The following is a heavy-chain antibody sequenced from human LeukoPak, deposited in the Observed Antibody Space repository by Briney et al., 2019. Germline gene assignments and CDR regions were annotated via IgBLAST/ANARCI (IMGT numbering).Heavy chain of an antibody. Sequence: GGSLRLSCAASGFTFNDAWMSWVRQAPGKGLEWVGRIKSKTDGGTTDYAAPVKGRFTISRDDSKNTLYLQMNSPKAEDTAVYYCTTDIVTYYYDSSGYFYFDYWGQGTLVTVSS. J-gene: IGHJ4*02. CDR3: TTDIVTYYYDSSGYFYFDY. CDR1: GFTFNDAW. CDR2: IKSKTDGGTT. V-gene: IGHV3-15*01. D-gene: IGHD3-22*01.